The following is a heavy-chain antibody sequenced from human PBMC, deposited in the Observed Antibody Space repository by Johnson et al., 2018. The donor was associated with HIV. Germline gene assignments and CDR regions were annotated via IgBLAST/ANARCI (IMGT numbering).Heavy chain of an antibody. Sequence: QVQLVESGGGVVQPGGSLRLSCSASGFTFSSYGMHWVRQAPGKGLEWVAFIRYDGSNKYYADSVKGRFTISRDNSKNTLYLQMNRLRAEDTAVYYCARDEYSSGYYDAFDIWGQGTMVTVSS. CDR3: ARDEYSSGYYDAFDI. V-gene: IGHV3-30*02. J-gene: IGHJ3*02. CDR1: GFTFSSYG. CDR2: IRYDGSNK. D-gene: IGHD3-22*01.